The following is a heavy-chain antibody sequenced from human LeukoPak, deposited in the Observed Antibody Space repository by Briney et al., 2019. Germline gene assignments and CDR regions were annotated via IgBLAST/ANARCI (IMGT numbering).Heavy chain of an antibody. CDR1: GFTFRNYV. CDR3: ASGYSGYDLLENDY. D-gene: IGHD5-12*01. V-gene: IGHV3-48*04. Sequence: PGGSLGLSCAASGFTFRNYVIHWVRQAPGKGLEWVSYISSSGSTIYYADSVKGRFTISRDNAKNSLYLQMNSLRAEDTAVYYCASGYSGYDLLENDYWGQGTLVTVSS. CDR2: ISSSGSTI. J-gene: IGHJ4*02.